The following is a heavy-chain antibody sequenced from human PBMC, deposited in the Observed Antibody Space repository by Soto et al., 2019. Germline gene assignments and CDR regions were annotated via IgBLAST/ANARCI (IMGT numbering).Heavy chain of an antibody. D-gene: IGHD3-16*01. V-gene: IGHV4-30-4*02. Sequence: SETLSLTCTVSGGSISSGDYYWSWIRQPPGKGLEWIGYIYYSGSTYYNPSLKSRVTISVDTSKNQFSLKLTSVTAADTAKYYCARATSDVGPDYWGQGTLVTVSS. CDR1: GGSISSGDYY. CDR3: ARATSDVGPDY. CDR2: IYYSGST. J-gene: IGHJ4*02.